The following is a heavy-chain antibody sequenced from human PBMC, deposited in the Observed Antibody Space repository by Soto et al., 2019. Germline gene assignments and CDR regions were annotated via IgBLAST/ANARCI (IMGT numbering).Heavy chain of an antibody. D-gene: IGHD2-15*01. Sequence: SGGSLRLSCAASGFTFSSYAMHWVRQAPGKGLEWVAVISYDGSNKYYADSVKGRFTISRDNSENTLYLQMNSLRAEETAVYYCAREYLGYCSGGSCYSGYYYYGMDVWGQGTTVTVSS. CDR3: AREYLGYCSGGSCYSGYYYYGMDV. V-gene: IGHV3-30-3*01. CDR2: ISYDGSNK. CDR1: GFTFSSYA. J-gene: IGHJ6*02.